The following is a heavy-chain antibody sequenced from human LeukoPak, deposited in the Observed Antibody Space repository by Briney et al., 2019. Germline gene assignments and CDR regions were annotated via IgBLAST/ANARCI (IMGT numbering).Heavy chain of an antibody. CDR1: GGSISSSSYY. V-gene: IGHV3-23*01. D-gene: IGHD3-22*01. CDR3: AKDPFLSPSSGGLYYFDY. J-gene: IGHJ4*02. Sequence: ETLSLTCTVSGGSISSSSYYWGWIRQPPGKGLEWVSAISGSGGSTYYADSVKGRFTISRDNSKNTLYLQMNSLRAEDTAVYYCAKDPFLSPSSGGLYYFDYWGQGTLVTVSS. CDR2: ISGSGGST.